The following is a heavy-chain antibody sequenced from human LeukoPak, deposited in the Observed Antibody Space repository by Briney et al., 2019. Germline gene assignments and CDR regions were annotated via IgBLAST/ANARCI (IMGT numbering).Heavy chain of an antibody. CDR1: GGSISSYY. CDR3: ARDSLPPTVTRNNWFDP. J-gene: IGHJ5*02. V-gene: IGHV4-4*07. D-gene: IGHD4-17*01. Sequence: SETLSLTCTVSGGSISSYYWSWIRQPAGKGLEWIGRIYTSGSTNYNPSLKSRVTMSVDTSKNQFSLKLSSVTAADTAVYYCARDSLPPTVTRNNWFDPWGQGTLVTVSS. CDR2: IYTSGST.